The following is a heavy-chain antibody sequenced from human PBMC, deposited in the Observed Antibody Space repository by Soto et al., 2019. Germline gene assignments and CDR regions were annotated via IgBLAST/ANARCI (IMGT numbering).Heavy chain of an antibody. CDR3: ARDSMTGYFNWFDP. D-gene: IGHD3-9*01. Sequence: SETLSLTCTVSGGSISGYYWSWNRQPPGKGLEWIGYIYYSGSTTYNPALKSQVTISIDTSKNQFSLKLSSVTAADTAVYYCARDSMTGYFNWFDPWGQGTLVTVSS. CDR2: IYYSGST. V-gene: IGHV4-59*01. J-gene: IGHJ5*02. CDR1: GGSISGYY.